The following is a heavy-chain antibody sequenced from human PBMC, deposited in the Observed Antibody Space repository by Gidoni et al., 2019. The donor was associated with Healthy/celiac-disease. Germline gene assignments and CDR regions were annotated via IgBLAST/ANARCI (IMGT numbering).Heavy chain of an antibody. Sequence: QVQLVESGGGVVQPGRSLRLSCAASGFTFRSYGMHWVRQAPGKGLEWVAVISYDGSNKYYADSVKGRFTISRDNSKNTLYLQMNSLRAEDTAVYYCAKDRSGGGSQSDDYWGQGTLVTVSS. J-gene: IGHJ4*02. CDR2: ISYDGSNK. CDR3: AKDRSGGGSQSDDY. V-gene: IGHV3-30*18. CDR1: GFTFRSYG. D-gene: IGHD1-26*01.